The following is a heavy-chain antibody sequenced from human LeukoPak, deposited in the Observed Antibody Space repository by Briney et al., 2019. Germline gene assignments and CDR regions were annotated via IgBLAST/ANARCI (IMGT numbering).Heavy chain of an antibody. D-gene: IGHD3-10*01. CDR2: ISYDGSYK. CDR1: GFTFSSYG. V-gene: IGHV3-30*03. J-gene: IGHJ4*02. Sequence: GGSLRLSCSASGFTFSSYGMHWVRQAPGKGLEWVTLISYDGSYKYYADSVKGRFTISRDSSKNTLYLQMNSLRAEDTAVYYCARDLEGPGSSVWDYWGQGTLVTVSS. CDR3: ARDLEGPGSSVWDY.